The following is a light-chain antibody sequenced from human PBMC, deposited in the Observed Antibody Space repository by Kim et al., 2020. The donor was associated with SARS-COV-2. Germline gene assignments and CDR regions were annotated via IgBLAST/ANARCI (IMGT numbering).Light chain of an antibody. CDR2: GVL. J-gene: IGKJ5*01. CDR1: QSVNSN. Sequence: VSPGERATLSCRASQSVNSNLAWYQQKPGQAPRLLIYGVLTRATGIPARFSGSGSGTEFTLTISSLQSEDFAFYYCQQYNNWPITFGQGTRLEIK. CDR3: QQYNNWPIT. V-gene: IGKV3-15*01.